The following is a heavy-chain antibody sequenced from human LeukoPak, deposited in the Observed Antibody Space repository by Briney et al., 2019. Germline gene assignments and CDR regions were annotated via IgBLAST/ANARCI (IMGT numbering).Heavy chain of an antibody. CDR2: IYYSGST. V-gene: IGHV4-31*03. CDR1: GGSISSGGYY. D-gene: IGHD3-3*01. Sequence: SSQTLSLTCTVSGGSISSGGYYWSWIRQHPGKGLEWIGYIYYSGSTYYNPSLKSRVTISVDTSKNQFSLKLSSVTAADTAVYYCAGTYYDFWSGAPVYYYYGMDVWGQGTTVTVSS. J-gene: IGHJ6*02. CDR3: AGTYYDFWSGAPVYYYYGMDV.